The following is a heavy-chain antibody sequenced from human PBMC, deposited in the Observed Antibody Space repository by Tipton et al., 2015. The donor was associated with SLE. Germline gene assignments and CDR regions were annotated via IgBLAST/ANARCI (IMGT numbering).Heavy chain of an antibody. CDR2: ISYSGTT. Sequence: TLSLTCTVSGVSLSSHYWCWIRQPPGKGLEWIGQISYSGTTNYNPSLKSRVTISVDTSKNQFSLKLNSVTAADTARYFFARWDVAVVDYWGQGTLVTVSS. V-gene: IGHV4-59*11. D-gene: IGHD1-26*01. CDR1: GVSLSSHY. CDR3: ARWDVAVVDY. J-gene: IGHJ4*02.